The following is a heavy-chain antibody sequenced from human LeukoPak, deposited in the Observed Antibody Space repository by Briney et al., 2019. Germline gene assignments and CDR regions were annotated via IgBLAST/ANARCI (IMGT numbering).Heavy chain of an antibody. V-gene: IGHV4-31*03. CDR3: ARGRDYFGSGD. D-gene: IGHD3-10*01. Sequence: PSQTLSRTGTVSGASISSDGYPWTWIRQRPGKGLEWIGYIYYSGSTYYNPALKSRVTISVDTSKNQFSLKLSSVTASDTAVYYCARGRDYFGSGDWGQGTLVTVSS. J-gene: IGHJ4*02. CDR1: GASISSDGYP. CDR2: IYYSGST.